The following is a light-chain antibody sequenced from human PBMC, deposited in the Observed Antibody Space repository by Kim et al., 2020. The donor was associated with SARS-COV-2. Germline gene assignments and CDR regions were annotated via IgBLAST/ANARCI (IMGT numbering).Light chain of an antibody. Sequence: SLCVGDRGTIASRASQSTSNWWGCYQQNSGKAPKLLVFDASSLESGVPPRVSWSGSGTEFSLTISSLQPDDFAAYYCQHYNSYGTFGQGTKVDIK. V-gene: IGKV1-5*01. J-gene: IGKJ1*01. CDR2: DAS. CDR1: QSTSNW. CDR3: QHYNSYGT.